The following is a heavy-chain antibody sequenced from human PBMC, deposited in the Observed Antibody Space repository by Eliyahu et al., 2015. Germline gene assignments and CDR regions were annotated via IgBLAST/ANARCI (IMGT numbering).Heavy chain of an antibody. V-gene: IGHV3-33*01. CDR2: IWYDGSNK. CDR1: GFTFXSXA. J-gene: IGHJ3*02. Sequence: QVQLVESGGGVVQPGRSLRLSCAASGFTFXSXAMHWVRQAPGKGLEWVAVIWYDGSNKYYVDSVKGRFTISRDNSKNTLYLQMNSLRAEDTAVYYCTRGGYYDSSGYHDAFDIWGQGTKVTVSS. D-gene: IGHD3-22*01. CDR3: TRGGYYDSSGYHDAFDI.